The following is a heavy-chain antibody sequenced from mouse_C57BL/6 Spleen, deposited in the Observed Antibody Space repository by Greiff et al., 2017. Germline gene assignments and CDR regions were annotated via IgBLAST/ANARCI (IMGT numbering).Heavy chain of an antibody. D-gene: IGHD1-1*01. CDR1: GYTFTSYW. CDR3: ARGFYDSSPYYCYD. J-gene: IGHJ2*01. CDR2: IYPGSGST. Sequence: VKLQQSGAELVKPGASVKMSCKASGYTFTSYWLTWVKQRPGQGLEWIGDIYPGSGSTNDNEKFKSKATLTVDTSSSTADMQNSSLTSEDSAVYYCARGFYDSSPYYCYDWGTGTTLTVAT. V-gene: IGHV1-55*01.